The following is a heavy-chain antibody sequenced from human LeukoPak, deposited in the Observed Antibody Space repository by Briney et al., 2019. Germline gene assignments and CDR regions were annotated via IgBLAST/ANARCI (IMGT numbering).Heavy chain of an antibody. J-gene: IGHJ4*02. CDR2: IYNTGST. Sequence: GGSLRLSCAASGFTVSSHYMTWVRQAPGKGLEWVSVIYNTGSTYYADSVKGRFAISRDSSKNTLFLQMNSLTADDTAVYYCTRLPSYWGQGTLVTVSS. V-gene: IGHV3-66*02. CDR1: GFTVSSHY. CDR3: TRLPSY.